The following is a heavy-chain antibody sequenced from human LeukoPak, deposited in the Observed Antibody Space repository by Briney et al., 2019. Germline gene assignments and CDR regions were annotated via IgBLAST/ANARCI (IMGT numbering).Heavy chain of an antibody. J-gene: IGHJ5*02. CDR2: ISYDGGTQ. V-gene: IGHV3-30*01. CDR3: ARDKEELHTGWFDP. D-gene: IGHD1-26*01. CDR1: GFAFGSYA. Sequence: PGKSLRLSCAASGFAFGSYAMHWVRQAPGKGLEWLAVISYDGGTQFYADSVKGRFTISRDNSMDTLSLQVYSLRAEDTAVYYCARDKEELHTGWFDPWGQGTLVTVSS.